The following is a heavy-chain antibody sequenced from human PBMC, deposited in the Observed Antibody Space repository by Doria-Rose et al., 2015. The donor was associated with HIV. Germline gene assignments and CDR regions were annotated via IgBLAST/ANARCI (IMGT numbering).Heavy chain of an antibody. Sequence: VPLQQWDAGLLKPSETPSLTCAVYGGSFRGYYWNWIRQPPGKGLEWIGEINHSGSPNYNPSLKSRVTMSVDTSRKQFSLKLNSVTAADTAVYYCAGAGPEYYFDSWGQGTLVTVSS. V-gene: IGHV4-34*01. CDR3: AGAGPEYYFDS. CDR1: GGSFRGYY. J-gene: IGHJ4*02. CDR2: INHSGSP.